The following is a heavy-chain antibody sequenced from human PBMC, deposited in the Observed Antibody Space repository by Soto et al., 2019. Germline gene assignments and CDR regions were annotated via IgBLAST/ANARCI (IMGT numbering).Heavy chain of an antibody. V-gene: IGHV4-59*01. Sequence: SETLSLTCTVSGGSISIYYWSWIRQPPGKGLEWIGYIYYSGSTNYNPSLKSRVTISVDTSKNQFSLKLSSVTAADTDVYYCARADIVDQIAVDYSGQGTMVTVSS. CDR2: IYYSGST. CDR3: ARADIVDQIAVDY. CDR1: GGSISIYY. D-gene: IGHD5-12*01. J-gene: IGHJ4*02.